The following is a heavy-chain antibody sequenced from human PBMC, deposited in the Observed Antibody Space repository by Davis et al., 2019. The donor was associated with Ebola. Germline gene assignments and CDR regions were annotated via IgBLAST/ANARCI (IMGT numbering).Heavy chain of an antibody. CDR3: ARDIRGGGNSA. J-gene: IGHJ5*02. Sequence: SVKVSCKASGGTFSSYTISWVRQAPGQGLEWMGRIIPILGIANYAQKFQGRVTITADKSTSTAYMELSSLRSEDMAVYYCARDIRGGGNSAWGQGTLVTVSS. CDR1: GGTFSSYT. D-gene: IGHD4-23*01. V-gene: IGHV1-69*04. CDR2: IIPILGIA.